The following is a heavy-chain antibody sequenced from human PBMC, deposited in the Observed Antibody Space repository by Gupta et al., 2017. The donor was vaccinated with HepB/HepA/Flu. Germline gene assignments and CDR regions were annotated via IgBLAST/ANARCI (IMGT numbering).Heavy chain of an antibody. D-gene: IGHD1-26*01. CDR3: AKGGYYFEVELNFWWELRTPIDY. Sequence: QVQLVESGGGVVQPGRSLRPSCAASRFTSSIYALHWVRQAPGKGLEWVAVISYDGSNKYYADSVKGRFTISRDNSKNTLYLQMNSLRAEDTAVYYCAKGGYYFEVELNFWWELRTPIDYWGQGTLVTVSS. CDR2: ISYDGSNK. J-gene: IGHJ4*02. V-gene: IGHV3-30*18. CDR1: RFTSSIYA.